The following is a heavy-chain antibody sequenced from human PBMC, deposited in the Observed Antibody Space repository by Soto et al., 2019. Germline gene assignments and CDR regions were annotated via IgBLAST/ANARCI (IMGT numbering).Heavy chain of an antibody. D-gene: IGHD1-1*01. CDR1: GFTFSSYS. V-gene: IGHV3-21*01. CDR3: ARAHRRLLWNDKGQSSGTDAFDI. J-gene: IGHJ3*02. Sequence: EVQLVESGGGLVKPGGSLRLSCAASGFTFSSYSMNWVRQAPGKGLEWVASISSNSSYVYYADSVKGRFTISRDNAKNSLYLQMNSLRAEDTAVYYCARAHRRLLWNDKGQSSGTDAFDIWGQGTMVTVSS. CDR2: ISSNSSYV.